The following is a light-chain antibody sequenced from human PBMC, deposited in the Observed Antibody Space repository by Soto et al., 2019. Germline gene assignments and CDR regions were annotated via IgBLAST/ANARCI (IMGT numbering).Light chain of an antibody. V-gene: IGKV3-20*01. CDR2: GAS. J-gene: IGKJ1*01. CDR3: QQYGRSPWT. Sequence: EIVFTQSPGTLSLSPGERATLSCRASQRVSSSYLAWYQQKPGQAPRLLIYGASSRATGIPDRFSGSGSGTDFTLTISRLEPEDFAVYYCQQYGRSPWTFGQGTKVDIK. CDR1: QRVSSSY.